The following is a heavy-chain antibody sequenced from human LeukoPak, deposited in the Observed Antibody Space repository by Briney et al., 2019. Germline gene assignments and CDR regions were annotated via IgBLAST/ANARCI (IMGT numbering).Heavy chain of an antibody. Sequence: ASVKVSCKASGYTFTSYYMHWVRQAPGQGLEWMGIINPSGGSTSYAQKFQGRVTMTTDTSTSTAYMELRSLRSDDTAVYYCAREGSVNAGDYWGQGTLVTVSS. J-gene: IGHJ4*02. CDR2: INPSGGST. CDR1: GYTFTSYY. V-gene: IGHV1-46*01. CDR3: AREGSVNAGDY. D-gene: IGHD1-1*01.